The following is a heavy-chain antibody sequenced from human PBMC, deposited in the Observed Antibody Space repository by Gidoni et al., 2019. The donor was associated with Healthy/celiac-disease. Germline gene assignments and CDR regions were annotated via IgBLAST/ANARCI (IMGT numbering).Heavy chain of an antibody. Sequence: QVQLQESGPGLVKPSGTLSLPCAVSGGSLSSSTWWSWVRQPPGKGLEWIGEIEHSGSTNYNPSLKSRVTISVDKSKNQFSLKLSSVTAADTAVYYCARDARVNRYYYDSSGTNWFDPWGQGTLVTVSS. CDR3: ARDARVNRYYYDSSGTNWFDP. CDR1: GGSLSSSTW. V-gene: IGHV4-4*02. D-gene: IGHD3-22*01. J-gene: IGHJ5*02. CDR2: IEHSGST.